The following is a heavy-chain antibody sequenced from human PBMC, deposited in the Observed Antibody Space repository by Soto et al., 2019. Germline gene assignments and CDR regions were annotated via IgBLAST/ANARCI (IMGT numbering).Heavy chain of an antibody. CDR1: GFTFSSYG. CDR2: IWYDGSNK. J-gene: IGHJ4*02. Sequence: PGGSLRLSCAASGFTFSSYGMHWVRQAPGKGLEWVAVIWYDGSNKYYADSVKGRFTTSRDNAKNSLYLQMNSLRAEDTAVYYCARTDYYDSSGYTFDYWGQGTLVTVSS. D-gene: IGHD3-22*01. CDR3: ARTDYYDSSGYTFDY. V-gene: IGHV3-33*01.